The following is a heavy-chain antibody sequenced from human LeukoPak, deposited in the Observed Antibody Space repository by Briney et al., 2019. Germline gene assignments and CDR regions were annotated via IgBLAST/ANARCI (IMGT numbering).Heavy chain of an antibody. CDR2: INPGGGST. J-gene: IGHJ4*02. CDR3: ARDRGYYDSSGYFGERSIYFDY. D-gene: IGHD3-22*01. CDR1: GYTLTSYY. Sequence: ASVKVSCKASGYTLTSYYFHWVRQAPGQGLEWMGIINPGGGSTTYAQKFQGRVTMTRDMSTSTVYMELSSLRSEDTAVYYCARDRGYYDSSGYFGERSIYFDYWGQGTLVTVSS. V-gene: IGHV1-46*01.